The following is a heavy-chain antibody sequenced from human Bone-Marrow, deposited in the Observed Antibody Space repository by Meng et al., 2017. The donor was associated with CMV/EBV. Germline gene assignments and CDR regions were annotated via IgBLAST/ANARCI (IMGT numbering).Heavy chain of an antibody. CDR3: AREGATARDFDY. D-gene: IGHD1-26*01. Sequence: GSLRLSCAVYGGSFSGYYWSWIRQPPGKGLEWIGEINHSGSTNYNPSLKSRVTISVDTSKNQFSLKLSSVTAADTAVYYCAREGATARDFDYWGRGTLVTVSS. V-gene: IGHV4-34*01. CDR1: GGSFSGYY. J-gene: IGHJ4*01. CDR2: INHSGST.